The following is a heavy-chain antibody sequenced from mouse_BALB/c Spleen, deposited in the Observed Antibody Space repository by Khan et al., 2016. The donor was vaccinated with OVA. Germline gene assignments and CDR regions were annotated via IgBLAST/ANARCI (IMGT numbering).Heavy chain of an antibody. V-gene: IGHV5-9-3*01. D-gene: IGHD1-1*01. CDR2: ISSGGSYT. Sequence: VQLKESGGGLVKPGGSLKFSCAASGFTFSNYGMSWVRQTPEKRLEWVATISSGGSYTYYPDSVQGRFTISRDNATNTPYLKMSSLRSEDTAMYYCARTPGYYGSNYFDYWGQGTTRTVSS. CDR3: ARTPGYYGSNYFDY. J-gene: IGHJ2*01. CDR1: GFTFSNYG.